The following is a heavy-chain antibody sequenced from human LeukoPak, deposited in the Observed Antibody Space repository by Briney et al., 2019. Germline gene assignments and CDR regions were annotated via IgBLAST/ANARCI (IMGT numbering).Heavy chain of an antibody. CDR1: GFTVSSNY. J-gene: IGHJ3*02. Sequence: GGSLRLSCAASGFTVSSNYMSWVRQAPGKGLEWVSVIYSGGSTYYADSVKGRSTISRDNSKNTLYLQMNSLRAEDTAVYYCARDLGPPEAFDIWGQGTMVTVSS. V-gene: IGHV3-53*01. D-gene: IGHD3-16*01. CDR3: ARDLGPPEAFDI. CDR2: IYSGGST.